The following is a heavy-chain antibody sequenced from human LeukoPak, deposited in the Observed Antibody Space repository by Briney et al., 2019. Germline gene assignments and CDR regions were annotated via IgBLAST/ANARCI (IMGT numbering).Heavy chain of an antibody. J-gene: IGHJ4*02. CDR3: ARETRGGTYRYNFLDY. D-gene: IGHD3-16*02. V-gene: IGHV3-48*03. CDR2: ISASGTVK. Sequence: GGSLRLSCEASGFMSSGSDMTWVRQAPGKGLEWLSYISASGTVKYYGDSVRGRFTISRDNAQNSVHLHLSSLRVEDSAIYYCARETRGGTYRYNFLDYWGLGTLVTVSS. CDR1: GFMSSGSD.